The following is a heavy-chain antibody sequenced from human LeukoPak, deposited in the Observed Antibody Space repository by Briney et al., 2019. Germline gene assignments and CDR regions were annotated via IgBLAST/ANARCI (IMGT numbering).Heavy chain of an antibody. V-gene: IGHV1-2*02. CDR2: INPNSGGT. D-gene: IGHD3-3*01. Sequence: ASVKVSCKASGYTFTGYYMHWVRQAPGQGLEWMGWINPNSGGTNYARKFQGRVTMTRDTSISTAYMELSRLRSDDTAVYYCARVGAGITIFGVVIPNPLDYWGQGTLVTVSS. CDR1: GYTFTGYY. J-gene: IGHJ4*02. CDR3: ARVGAGITIFGVVIPNPLDY.